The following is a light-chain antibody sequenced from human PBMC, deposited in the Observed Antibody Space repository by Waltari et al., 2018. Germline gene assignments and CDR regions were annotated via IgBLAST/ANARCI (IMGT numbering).Light chain of an antibody. Sequence: DIQMTQSPSSLSASVGDRVTITCQASQDISNYLNWYQQKPGKAPKLLIYDASNLETGVPSRFSGSGSGTDFTFTISSLQPEDIATYYCQQYDNLTYFTFGPGTKVDIK. CDR3: QQYDNLTYFT. CDR1: QDISNY. CDR2: DAS. V-gene: IGKV1-33*01. J-gene: IGKJ3*01.